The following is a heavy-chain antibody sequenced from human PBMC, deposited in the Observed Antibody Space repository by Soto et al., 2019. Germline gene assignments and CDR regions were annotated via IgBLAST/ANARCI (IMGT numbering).Heavy chain of an antibody. J-gene: IGHJ3*02. D-gene: IGHD3-22*01. CDR3: ANTYYYDSSGYNDAFDI. CDR2: ISYDGSNK. CDR1: GFTFSSYG. Sequence: LRLSCAASGFTFSSYGMHWVRQSPGKGLEWVAVISYDGSNKYYADSVKGRFTISRDNSKNTLYLQMNNLRAEDMAVYYCANTYYYDSSGYNDAFDIWGQGTMVTVSS. V-gene: IGHV3-30*18.